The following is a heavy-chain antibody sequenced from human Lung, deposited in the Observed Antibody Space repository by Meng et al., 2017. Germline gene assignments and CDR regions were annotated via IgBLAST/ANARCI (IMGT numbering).Heavy chain of an antibody. D-gene: IGHD2-15*01. CDR3: ARGRVVVAATPSDY. V-gene: IGHV3-21*01. Sequence: EVQLVESGGGLVKPGGSLRLSCAASGFTFSSYSMNWVRQAPGKGLEWVSSISSSSTYADSVKGRFTISRDNAKNSLNLQMNSLRAEDTAVYYCARGRVVVAATPSDYWGQGTLVTVSS. CDR1: GFTFSSYS. CDR2: ISSSST. J-gene: IGHJ4*02.